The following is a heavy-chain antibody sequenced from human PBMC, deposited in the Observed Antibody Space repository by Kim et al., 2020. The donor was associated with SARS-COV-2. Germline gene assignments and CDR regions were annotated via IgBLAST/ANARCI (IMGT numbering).Heavy chain of an antibody. CDR3: ARTGTRTVATSGGS. V-gene: IGHV3-7*03. D-gene: IGHD5-12*01. Sequence: GGSLRLSCAASGFTFSSYWMTWVRQAPGKGLEWVANIKQDGSEKHYVDSVKGRFAISRDNAKNSLYLQMNSLRVEDTAVYYCARTGTRTVATSGGSWGQGTLVTVSS. CDR2: IKQDGSEK. CDR1: GFTFSSYW. J-gene: IGHJ5*02.